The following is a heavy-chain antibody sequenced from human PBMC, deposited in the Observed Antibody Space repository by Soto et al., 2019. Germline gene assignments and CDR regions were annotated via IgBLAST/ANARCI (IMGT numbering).Heavy chain of an antibody. V-gene: IGHV4-4*02. CDR1: GGSISSSNW. CDR2: IYHSGST. J-gene: IGHJ4*02. CDR3: ARCIAAAGPIDY. D-gene: IGHD6-13*01. Sequence: SETLSLTCAVSGGSISSSNWWSWVRQPPGKGLEWIGEIYHSGSTNYNPSLKSRVTISVDKSKNRFSLKLSSVTAADTAAYYCARCIAAAGPIDYWGQGTLVTVSS.